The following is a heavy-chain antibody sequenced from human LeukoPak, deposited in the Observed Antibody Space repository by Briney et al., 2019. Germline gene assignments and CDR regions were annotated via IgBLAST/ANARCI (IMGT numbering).Heavy chain of an antibody. CDR2: IVLGSGNT. Sequence: SVKVSCKASGFTFTSSAMQWVRQARGQRLEWIGWIVLGSGNTNYAQKFQERVTITRDMSSSTAYMELSSLRSEDTAVYYCAAVYCSGGSCYRAFDIWGQGTMVTISS. D-gene: IGHD2-15*01. V-gene: IGHV1-58*02. J-gene: IGHJ3*02. CDR3: AAVYCSGGSCYRAFDI. CDR1: GFTFTSSA.